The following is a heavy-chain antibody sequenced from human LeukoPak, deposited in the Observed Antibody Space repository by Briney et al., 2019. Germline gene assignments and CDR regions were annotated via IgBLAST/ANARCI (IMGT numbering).Heavy chain of an antibody. V-gene: IGHV5-51*01. CDR1: GYSFTTYW. Sequence: GESLKISCKGSGYSFTTYWIGWVRQMPGKGLEWMGIIHPGDSDTGYSPSFQGQVTISADKSISTAYLQWSSLKASDTAMYYCARGRNTAMDPFDYWGQGTLVTVSS. D-gene: IGHD5-18*01. CDR2: IHPGDSDT. J-gene: IGHJ4*02. CDR3: ARGRNTAMDPFDY.